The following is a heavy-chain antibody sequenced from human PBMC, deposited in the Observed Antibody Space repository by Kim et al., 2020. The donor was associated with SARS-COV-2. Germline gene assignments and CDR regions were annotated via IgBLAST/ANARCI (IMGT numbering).Heavy chain of an antibody. Sequence: GGSLRLSCAASGFTFSGSTMHWVRQASGKGLEWVGRIRSKTNSYATAFAASVKGTFTISRDDSKNTAYLQMNSLETEDTAVYYCARQDYGITDGMDVWG. CDR2: IRSKTNSYAT. CDR3: ARQDYGITDGMDV. CDR1: GFTFSGST. D-gene: IGHD4-17*01. J-gene: IGHJ6*02. V-gene: IGHV3-73*01.